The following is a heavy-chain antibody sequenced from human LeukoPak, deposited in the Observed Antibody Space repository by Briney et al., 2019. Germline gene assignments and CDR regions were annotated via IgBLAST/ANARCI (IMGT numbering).Heavy chain of an antibody. CDR2: IYYSGST. D-gene: IGHD3-22*01. V-gene: IGHV4-59*01. Sequence: SETLSLTCTVSGGSISSYYWSWIRQPPGKGLEWIGYIYYSGSTNYNPSLKSRVTISVDTSKNQFSLKLSSVTAADTAVYYCARAYDSSGYYGPNAFDIWGQGTMVTVS. J-gene: IGHJ3*02. CDR3: ARAYDSSGYYGPNAFDI. CDR1: GGSISSYY.